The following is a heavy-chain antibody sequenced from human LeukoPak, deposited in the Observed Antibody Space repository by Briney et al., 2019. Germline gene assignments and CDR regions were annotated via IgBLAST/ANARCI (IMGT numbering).Heavy chain of an antibody. CDR2: INPNSGGT. V-gene: IGHV1-2*02. D-gene: IGHD6-19*01. J-gene: IGHJ5*02. CDR1: GYTFTSYY. CDR3: AACIAVAEWFDP. Sequence: ASVKVSCKASGYTFTSYYIHWVRQAPGQGLEWMGWINPNSGGTNYAQKFQGRVTMTRDTSISTAYMELSRLRSDDTAVYYCAACIAVAEWFDPWGQGTLVTVSS.